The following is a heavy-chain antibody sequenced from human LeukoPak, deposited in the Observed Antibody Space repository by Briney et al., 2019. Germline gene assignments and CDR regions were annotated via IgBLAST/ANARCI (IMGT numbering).Heavy chain of an antibody. D-gene: IGHD6-13*01. V-gene: IGHV3-33*01. CDR1: GFTFSSYG. CDR3: ARDRERAADLGY. Sequence: PGGSLRLSCAASGFTFSSYGMHWVRQAPGKGLELVANIWYGGSNEYYAGSVKGRFTISRDNSKNTLYLQMNSLRVEDTAVYYCARDRERAADLGYWGQGTLVTVSS. J-gene: IGHJ4*02. CDR2: IWYGGSNE.